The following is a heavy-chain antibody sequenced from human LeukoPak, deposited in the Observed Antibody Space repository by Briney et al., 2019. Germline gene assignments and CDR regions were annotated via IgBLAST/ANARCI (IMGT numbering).Heavy chain of an antibody. CDR1: XFTXSSYA. CDR3: AKDSNSGWYWEFDY. Sequence: XXLXXXASXFTXSSYAMRGVRQAPGKGVEWVSAISGRGGSTYYADSVKGGFTNSRDNSKNTVYLQMNSLRAEDTAVYYCAKDSNSGWYWEFDYWGQGTLVTVSS. J-gene: IGHJ4*02. D-gene: IGHD6-19*01. V-gene: IGHV3-23*01. CDR2: ISGRGGST.